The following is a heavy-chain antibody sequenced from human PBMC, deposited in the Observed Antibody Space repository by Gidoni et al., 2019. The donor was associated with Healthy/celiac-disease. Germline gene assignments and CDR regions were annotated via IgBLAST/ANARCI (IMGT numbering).Heavy chain of an antibody. Sequence: QVQLGQSGAEVKKPGSSVTVSCKASGGTFSSYAISWVRQAPGQGLEWMGGIIPIFGTANYAQKFQGRVTITADESTSTAYMELSSLRSEDTAVYYCAIKYCSSTSCWRIGPDYWGQGTLVTVSS. CDR3: AIKYCSSTSCWRIGPDY. V-gene: IGHV1-69*01. CDR1: GGTFSSYA. CDR2: IIPIFGTA. D-gene: IGHD2-2*01. J-gene: IGHJ4*02.